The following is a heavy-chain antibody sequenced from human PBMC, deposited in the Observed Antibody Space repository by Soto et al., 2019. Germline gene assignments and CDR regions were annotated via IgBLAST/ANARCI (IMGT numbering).Heavy chain of an antibody. J-gene: IGHJ4*02. V-gene: IGHV3-7*03. CDR1: GFTFSSYW. CDR3: ARDYPGGSYYDY. D-gene: IGHD1-26*01. CDR2: INQDGSEK. Sequence: EVQVVESGGGLVQPGGSLRLSCAASGFTFSSYWMSWVRQAPGKGLEWGARINQDGSEKYYVDAVKGRFTISRDNAKNSLYLQMNSLRAEDTAVYYCARDYPGGSYYDYWGQGTLVTVSS.